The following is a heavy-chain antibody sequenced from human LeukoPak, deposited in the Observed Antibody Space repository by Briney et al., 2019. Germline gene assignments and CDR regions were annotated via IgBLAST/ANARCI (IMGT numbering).Heavy chain of an antibody. Sequence: PGGSLRLSCAASGFTFSSYWMSWVRQAPGKGLEWVAVISYDGSNKYYADSVKGRFTISRDNSKNTLYLQMNSLRAEDTAVYYCARDRVATISKGDAFDIWGQGTMVTVSS. V-gene: IGHV3-30*03. CDR2: ISYDGSNK. D-gene: IGHD5-24*01. CDR1: GFTFSSYW. CDR3: ARDRVATISKGDAFDI. J-gene: IGHJ3*02.